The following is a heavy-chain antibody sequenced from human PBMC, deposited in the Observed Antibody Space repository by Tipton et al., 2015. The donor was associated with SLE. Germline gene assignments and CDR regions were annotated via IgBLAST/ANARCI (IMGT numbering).Heavy chain of an antibody. D-gene: IGHD2-15*01. Sequence: QLVQSGAEVKKPGESLQMSCKASGYIFTKYGIGWVRQMPGKGLEWLGIIFPDDGDIRYSPSLQGQVTISADKSISTAYLQWSSLKASDTAIYYCARRGSGRERWFDPWGQGTQVTVSP. CDR1: GYIFTKYG. CDR2: IFPDDGDI. CDR3: ARRGSGRERWFDP. V-gene: IGHV5-51*01. J-gene: IGHJ5*02.